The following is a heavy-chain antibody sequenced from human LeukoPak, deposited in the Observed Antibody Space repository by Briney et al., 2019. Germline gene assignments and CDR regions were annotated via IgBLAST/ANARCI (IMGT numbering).Heavy chain of an antibody. CDR1: GFAFGNYE. V-gene: IGHV3-48*03. CDR3: AREAGFGDNWFDP. Sequence: GGSLRLSCAASGFAFGNYEMNWVRQAPGKGLEWLSYISNSGDTVYYADSVKGRFTISRDNAQNSLYLQMNNLRAEDTALYYCAREAGFGDNWFDPWGQGTLVTVSS. D-gene: IGHD1-14*01. J-gene: IGHJ5*02. CDR2: ISNSGDTV.